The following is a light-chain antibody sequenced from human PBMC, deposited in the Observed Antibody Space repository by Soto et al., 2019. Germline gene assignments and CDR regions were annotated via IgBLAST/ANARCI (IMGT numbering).Light chain of an antibody. Sequence: QSALTQPPSASGSPGQSVTISWSGTSSDLGDYDYVSWYQQHPGKAPRLMIYEVSERPSGVPDRFSGSKSGNTASLTVTGLQPEDEADYYCSSYAGSNNLIFGGGTKLTVL. J-gene: IGLJ2*01. CDR3: SSYAGSNNLI. CDR2: EVS. V-gene: IGLV2-8*01. CDR1: SSDLGDYDY.